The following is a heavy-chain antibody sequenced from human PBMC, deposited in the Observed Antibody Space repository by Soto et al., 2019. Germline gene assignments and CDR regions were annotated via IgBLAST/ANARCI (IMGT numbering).Heavy chain of an antibody. CDR1: GGSISSYY. CDR3: ASVLMTPNFLYMDV. D-gene: IGHD2-8*01. CDR2: IYYSGST. Sequence: SETLSLTCTVSGGSISSYYWSWIRQPPGKGLEWIGYIYYSGSTNYNPSLKSRVTISVDTSKNQFSLKLSSVTAADTAVYYCASVLMTPNFLYMDVWGKGTTVTVSS. J-gene: IGHJ6*03. V-gene: IGHV4-59*01.